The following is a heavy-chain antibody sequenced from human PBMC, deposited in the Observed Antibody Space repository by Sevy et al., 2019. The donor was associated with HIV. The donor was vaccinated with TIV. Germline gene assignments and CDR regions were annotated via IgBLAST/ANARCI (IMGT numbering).Heavy chain of an antibody. CDR1: GSTVNPYA. J-gene: IGHJ4*02. CDR2: INNSGGST. D-gene: IGHD6-13*01. V-gene: IGHV3-23*01. CDR3: VKDRVAYISSWYYFDY. Sequence: GGSLRLSCIASGSTVNPYAMSWVRQAPGKGLEWVAVINNSGGSTDYADSVRGRFSISRDNPNVYLEMNSLRVEDTAVYNCVKDRVAYISSWYYFDYWGQGTLVTVSS.